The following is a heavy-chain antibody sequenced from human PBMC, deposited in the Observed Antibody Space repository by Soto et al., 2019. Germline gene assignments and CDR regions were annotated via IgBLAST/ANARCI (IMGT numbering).Heavy chain of an antibody. CDR1: GGTFSSYA. D-gene: IGHD6-6*01. J-gene: IGHJ5*02. Sequence: ASVKVSCKASGGTFSSYAISWVRQAPGQGLEWMGGIIPIFGTANYAQKFQGRVTITADESTSTAYLTLTSLTSDDTALYYCAKDLTRQLAYWLDPWGQGTQVTVSS. CDR2: IIPIFGTA. V-gene: IGHV1-69*13. CDR3: AKDLTRQLAYWLDP.